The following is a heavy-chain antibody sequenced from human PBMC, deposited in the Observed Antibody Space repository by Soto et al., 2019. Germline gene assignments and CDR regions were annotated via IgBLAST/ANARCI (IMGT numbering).Heavy chain of an antibody. V-gene: IGHV5-10-1*01. CDR2: IDPSDSYT. J-gene: IGHJ4*02. D-gene: IGHD5-18*01. Sequence: GESLKISCKGSGYSFTSYWISWVRQMPGKGLEWMGRIDPSDSYTNYSPSFQGHVTISADKSISTAYLQWGSLKALDTAMYYCARQSRGYSYGTPFDHWGQGTLVTVSS. CDR1: GYSFTSYW. CDR3: ARQSRGYSYGTPFDH.